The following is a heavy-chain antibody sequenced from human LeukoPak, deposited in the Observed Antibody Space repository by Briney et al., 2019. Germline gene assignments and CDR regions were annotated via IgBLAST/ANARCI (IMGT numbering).Heavy chain of an antibody. D-gene: IGHD2-2*01. V-gene: IGHV1-18*01. J-gene: IGHJ6*03. CDR1: GYTFTSYG. Sequence: ASVKVSCKASGYTFTSYGISWVRQAPGQGLERMGWISAYNGNTNYAQKLQGRVTMTTDTSTSTAYMELRSLRSDDTAVYYCARNIVLVPAAMSDFPYYYYMDVWGKGTTVTVSS. CDR2: ISAYNGNT. CDR3: ARNIVLVPAAMSDFPYYYYMDV.